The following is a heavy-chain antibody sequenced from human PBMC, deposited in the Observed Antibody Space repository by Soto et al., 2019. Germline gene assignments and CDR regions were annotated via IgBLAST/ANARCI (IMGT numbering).Heavy chain of an antibody. J-gene: IGHJ5*02. CDR2: ISAYNGNT. V-gene: IGHV1-18*01. Sequence: SSVKVSCKASGYTFTSYGISWVRQAPGQGLEWMGWISAYNGNTNYAQKLQGRVTMTTDTSTSTAYMELRSLRSDDTAVYYCARETPVDNWFDPWGQGTLVTVSS. D-gene: IGHD2-15*01. CDR1: GYTFTSYG. CDR3: ARETPVDNWFDP.